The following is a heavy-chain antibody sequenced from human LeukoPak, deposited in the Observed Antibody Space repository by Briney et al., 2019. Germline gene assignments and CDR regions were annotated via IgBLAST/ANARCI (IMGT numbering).Heavy chain of an antibody. Sequence: GGSRRLSWAASGFAFSDAWMNWVRQAPGKGLYWVGRIKSKADGATTDYGTTVKGRFTISRDDSKNTFYLQMKSLKTEDTGVYYCATDLRTVTTFGHYYHGMDDWGQGTTVTVSS. CDR1: GFAFSDAW. CDR3: ATDLRTVTTFGHYYHGMDD. V-gene: IGHV3-15*01. CDR2: IKSKADGATT. J-gene: IGHJ6*02. D-gene: IGHD4-17*01.